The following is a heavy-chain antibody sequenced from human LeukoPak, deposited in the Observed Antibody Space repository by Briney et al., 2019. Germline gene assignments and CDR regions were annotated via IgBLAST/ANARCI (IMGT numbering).Heavy chain of an antibody. Sequence: ASVKVSCKASGYTFTSYGISWVRQAPGQGLEWMGWISAYNGNTNYAQKLQGRVTMTTDTSTSTAYMELRSLRSDDTAVYYCAREDGSGWPNNWFDPWGQGTLVTVSS. D-gene: IGHD6-19*01. J-gene: IGHJ5*02. CDR2: ISAYNGNT. CDR1: GYTFTSYG. CDR3: AREDGSGWPNNWFDP. V-gene: IGHV1-18*01.